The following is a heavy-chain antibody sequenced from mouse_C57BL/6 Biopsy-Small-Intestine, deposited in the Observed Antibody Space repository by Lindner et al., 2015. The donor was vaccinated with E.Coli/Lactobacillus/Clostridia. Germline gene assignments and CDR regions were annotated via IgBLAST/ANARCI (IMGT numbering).Heavy chain of an antibody. CDR2: INPGSVII. CDR3: ATPMAY. V-gene: IGHV5-17*01. CDR1: GFTFNTYA. J-gene: IGHJ4*01. Sequence: VQLQESGGGLVQPKGSLKLSCAASGFTFNTYAMHWVRQAPEKGLEWVAYINPGSVIIYYGDTVKGRFTISRDSAKNTLFLLMTSVRSEDTAMYYCATPMAYWGQGTSVTVSS.